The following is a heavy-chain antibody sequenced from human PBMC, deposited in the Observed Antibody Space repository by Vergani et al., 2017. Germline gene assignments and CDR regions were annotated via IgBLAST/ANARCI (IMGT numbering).Heavy chain of an antibody. V-gene: IGHV4-59*01. J-gene: IGHJ3*02. CDR2: IYYSGST. D-gene: IGHD3-3*01. CDR3: ARESDDFWSGYYTEAFDI. CDR1: GGSISSYY. Sequence: QVQLQESGPGLVKPSQTLSLTCTVSGGSISSYYWSWIRQPPGEGLEWIGYIYYSGSTNYNPSLKSRVTISVDTSKNQFSLKLSSVTAADTAVYYCARESDDFWSGYYTEAFDIWGQGTMVTVSS.